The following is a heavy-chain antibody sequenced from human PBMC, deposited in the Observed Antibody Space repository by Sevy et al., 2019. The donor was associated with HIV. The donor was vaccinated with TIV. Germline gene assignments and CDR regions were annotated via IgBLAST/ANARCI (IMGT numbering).Heavy chain of an antibody. J-gene: IGHJ3*02. D-gene: IGHD6-19*01. V-gene: IGHV3-15*01. Sequence: GGYLRLSCAASGFTFSNAWMSWVRQAPGKGLEWVGRIKSKTDGGTTDYAAPVKGRFTISRDDSKNTLYLQMNSLKTEDTAVYYCTTSSRWYGDAFDIWGQGTMVTVSS. CDR1: GFTFSNAW. CDR3: TTSSRWYGDAFDI. CDR2: IKSKTDGGTT.